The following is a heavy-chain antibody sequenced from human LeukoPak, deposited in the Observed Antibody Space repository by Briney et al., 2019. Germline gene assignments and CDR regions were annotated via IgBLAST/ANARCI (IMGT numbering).Heavy chain of an antibody. CDR1: GFTFSSYA. J-gene: IGHJ4*02. CDR2: ISGSGGST. Sequence: PGGSPRLSCAASGFTFSSYAMSWVRQAPGKGLEWVSAISGSGGSTYYADSVKGRFTISRDNSKNTLYLQMNSLRAEDTAVYYCGKTTTGYSSGRYPGWPVDYWGQGTLVTVSS. V-gene: IGHV3-23*01. CDR3: GKTTTGYSSGRYPGWPVDY. D-gene: IGHD6-19*01.